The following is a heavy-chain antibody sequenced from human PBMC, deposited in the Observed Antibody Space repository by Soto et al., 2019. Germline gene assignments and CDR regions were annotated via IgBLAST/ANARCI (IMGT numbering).Heavy chain of an antibody. D-gene: IGHD2-2*01. CDR2: IISNHDK. CDR3: AVIKDSSRTAGYLASFDP. Sequence: QVTLKESGPVLVKPTETLTLTCTVSGLSRSKGRLGVSWIRQPPGKALECLAHIISNHDKSNSTTLKSRLTTSNDTSRSQVVLTMTTMDPVDSATYSCAVIKDSSRTAGYLASFDPWGQGTLVTVSS. J-gene: IGHJ5*02. CDR1: GLSRSKGRLG. V-gene: IGHV2-26*01.